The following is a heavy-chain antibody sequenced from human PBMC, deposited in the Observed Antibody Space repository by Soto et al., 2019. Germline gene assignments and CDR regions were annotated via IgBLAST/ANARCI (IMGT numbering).Heavy chain of an antibody. CDR1: GYTFTSYG. CDR2: ISAYNGNT. CDR3: ARDTLRYFDWLPNFDY. J-gene: IGHJ4*02. V-gene: IGHV1-18*01. Sequence: GASVKVSCKASGYTFTSYGISWVRQAPGQGLEWMGWISAYNGNTNYAQKLQGRVTMTTDTSTSTAYMELRSLRSDDTAVYYCARDTLRYFDWLPNFDYWGQGTLVTVSS. D-gene: IGHD3-9*01.